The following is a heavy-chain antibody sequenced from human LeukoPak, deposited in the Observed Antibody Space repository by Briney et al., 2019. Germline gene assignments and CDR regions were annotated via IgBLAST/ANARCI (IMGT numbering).Heavy chain of an antibody. CDR2: ISGSGGST. CDR3: AKEGRSNYYDSSGYPPEGY. CDR1: GFTFSSYA. Sequence: GGSLRLSCAASGFTFSSYAMSWVRQAPGKGLEWVSAISGSGGSTYYADSVKGRFTISRDNSKNTQYLQMNSLRAEDTAVYYCAKEGRSNYYDSSGYPPEGYWGQGTLVTVSS. D-gene: IGHD3-22*01. J-gene: IGHJ4*02. V-gene: IGHV3-23*01.